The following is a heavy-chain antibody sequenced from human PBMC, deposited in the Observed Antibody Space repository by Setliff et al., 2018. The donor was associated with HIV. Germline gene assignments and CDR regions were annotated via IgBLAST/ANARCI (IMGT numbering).Heavy chain of an antibody. CDR1: GGSISRGSYS. CDR3: ARGRGSSSSWPIDY. Sequence: SETLSLTCTVSGGSISRGSYSWGWIRQPPGKGLEWIGYVYTSGSTNYNPSLKSRVTISVDTSKKQFSLKLSSVTAADTAVYFCARGRGSSSSWPIDYWGQGTLVTVSS. J-gene: IGHJ4*02. V-gene: IGHV4-61*05. CDR2: VYTSGST. D-gene: IGHD6-13*01.